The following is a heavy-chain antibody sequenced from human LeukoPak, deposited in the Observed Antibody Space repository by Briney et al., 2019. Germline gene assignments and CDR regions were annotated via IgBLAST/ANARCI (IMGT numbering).Heavy chain of an antibody. Sequence: GGSLRLSCVASGFTFSSYALTWVRQAPGEGLEWVSCISGSGGSAYYADSVKGHFTISRDNSKNTLSLQMNSLGAEGTAVYYCAKERVRCSGNSCYPDAFDIWGQGTLVTVSS. J-gene: IGHJ3*02. V-gene: IGHV3-23*01. CDR2: ISGSGGSA. CDR3: AKERVRCSGNSCYPDAFDI. CDR1: GFTFSSYA. D-gene: IGHD2-2*01.